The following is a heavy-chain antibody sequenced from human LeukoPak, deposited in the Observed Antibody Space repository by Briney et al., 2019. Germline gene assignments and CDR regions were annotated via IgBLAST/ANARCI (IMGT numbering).Heavy chain of an antibody. CDR3: ASAGHYYFDY. Sequence: GGSLRLSCAASGFTFSSYAMHWVRQAPGKGLEWVAVISYDGSNKYYADSVKGRFTISRDNSKNTLYLQINSLRAEDTAVYYCASAGHYYFDYWGQGTLVTVSS. J-gene: IGHJ4*02. D-gene: IGHD6-13*01. CDR2: ISYDGSNK. V-gene: IGHV3-30-3*01. CDR1: GFTFSSYA.